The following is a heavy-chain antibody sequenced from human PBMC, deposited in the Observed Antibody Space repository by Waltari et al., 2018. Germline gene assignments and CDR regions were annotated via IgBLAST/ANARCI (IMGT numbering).Heavy chain of an antibody. D-gene: IGHD3-22*01. V-gene: IGHV3-53*01. CDR1: GFTVSSNY. CDR2: SYSGGST. J-gene: IGHJ6*02. Sequence: EVQLVESGGGLIHSGGSLRLSCAASGFTVSSNYITWVRQAPGKGREWVSISYSGGSTKYADAVKGRFTISRDDSKNTLYLQMNSLRAEDTAVYYCASENYFDSSGYSRHYYYGMDVWGQGTTVTVSS. CDR3: ASENYFDSSGYSRHYYYGMDV.